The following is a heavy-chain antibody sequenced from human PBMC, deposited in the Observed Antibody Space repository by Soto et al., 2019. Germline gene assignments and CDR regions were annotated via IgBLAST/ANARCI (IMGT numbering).Heavy chain of an antibody. CDR2: IYYSGST. CDR3: ARLNYGAGFDY. CDR1: GGSISSYY. V-gene: IGHV4-59*08. J-gene: IGHJ4*02. D-gene: IGHD4-17*01. Sequence: ASETLSLTCTVSGGSISSYYWSWIRQPPGKGLEWIGYIYYSGSTNYNPSLKSRVTISVDTSKNQFSLKLSSVTAADTAVYYCARLNYGAGFDYWGQGTLVTVSS.